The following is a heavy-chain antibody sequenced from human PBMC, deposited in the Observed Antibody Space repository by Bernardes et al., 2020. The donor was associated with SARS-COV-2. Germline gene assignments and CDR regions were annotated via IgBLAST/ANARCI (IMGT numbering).Heavy chain of an antibody. V-gene: IGHV1-24*01. Sequence: ASVKVSCKVSGYTLTELSMHWVRQAPGKGLEWMGGFDPEDGETIYAQKFQGRVTMNEDTSTDTAYMELSSLRSEDTAVYYCATVTPPMITFGGVIVIPPRAMDVWGQGTTVTVSS. CDR2: FDPEDGET. CDR1: GYTLTELS. D-gene: IGHD3-16*02. J-gene: IGHJ6*02. CDR3: ATVTPPMITFGGVIVIPPRAMDV.